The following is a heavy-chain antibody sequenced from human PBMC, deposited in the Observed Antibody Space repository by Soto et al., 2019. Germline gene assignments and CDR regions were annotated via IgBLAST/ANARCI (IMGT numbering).Heavy chain of an antibody. D-gene: IGHD3-9*01. J-gene: IGHJ4*02. V-gene: IGHV4-30-2*05. Sequence: SGTLSLTCTVSGGSISSGGYSWSWIRQPPGKGLEWIGYIYHSGSTYYNPSLKSRVTISVDTSKNQFSLKLSSVTAADTAVYFCARVLGDDLLTGYSDVDTALGIFDFWGRGTLVNVSS. CDR1: GGSISSGGYS. CDR3: ARVLGDDLLTGYSDVDTALGIFDF. CDR2: IYHSGST.